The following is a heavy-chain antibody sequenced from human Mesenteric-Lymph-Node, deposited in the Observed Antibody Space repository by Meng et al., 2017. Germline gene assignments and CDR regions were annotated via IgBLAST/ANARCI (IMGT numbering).Heavy chain of an antibody. CDR1: GYTFTSYD. CDR3: AIRITYYYDSSGYTNAFDI. CDR2: MNPNSGNT. Sequence: ASVKVSCKASGYTFTSYDINWVRQATGQGLEWMGWMNPNSGNTGYAQKFQGRVIMTRNTSISTAYMELSSLRSEDTAVYYCAIRITYYYDSSGYTNAFDIWGQGTMVTVSS. D-gene: IGHD3-22*01. J-gene: IGHJ3*02. V-gene: IGHV1-8*01.